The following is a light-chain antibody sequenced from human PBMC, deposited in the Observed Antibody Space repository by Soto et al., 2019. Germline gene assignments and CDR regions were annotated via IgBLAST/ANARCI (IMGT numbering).Light chain of an antibody. J-gene: IGKJ4*01. Sequence: EIVMTQSPATLSVSPGERATLSCRASQSVSSYLAWYQQKPGQAPRLLIYGPSTRATGIPARFSGSGSGTEFTLTNSSLQSEDFAVYYCQQYHNWPLTFGGGTKVEVK. CDR2: GPS. V-gene: IGKV3-15*01. CDR1: QSVSSY. CDR3: QQYHNWPLT.